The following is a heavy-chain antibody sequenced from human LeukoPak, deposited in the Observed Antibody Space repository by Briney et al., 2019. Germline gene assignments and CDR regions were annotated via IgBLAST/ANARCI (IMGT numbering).Heavy chain of an antibody. J-gene: IGHJ5*02. D-gene: IGHD3-9*01. CDR2: IYYSGST. Sequence: SETLSLTCTVSDGSISSYYWSWIRQPPGKGLEWIGYIYYSGSTNYNPSLKSRVTISVDTSKNQFSLKLSSVTAADTAVYYCARHPTYYDILTGPPKVWFDPWGQGTLVTVSS. CDR3: ARHPTYYDILTGPPKVWFDP. CDR1: DGSISSYY. V-gene: IGHV4-59*08.